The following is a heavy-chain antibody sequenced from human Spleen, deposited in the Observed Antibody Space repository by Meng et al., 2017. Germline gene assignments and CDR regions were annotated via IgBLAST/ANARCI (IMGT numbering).Heavy chain of an antibody. CDR3: ARVYRLELPFDY. D-gene: IGHD1-26*01. Sequence: GGSLRLSCAASGFTFSAYTIHWVRQAPGKGLEWVAVISYDGSNKYYADSVKGRFTISRDNSKDTLYLQMNSLRAEDTAVYYCARVYRLELPFDYWGQGTLVTVSS. CDR1: GFTFSAYT. CDR2: ISYDGSNK. J-gene: IGHJ4*02. V-gene: IGHV3-30*04.